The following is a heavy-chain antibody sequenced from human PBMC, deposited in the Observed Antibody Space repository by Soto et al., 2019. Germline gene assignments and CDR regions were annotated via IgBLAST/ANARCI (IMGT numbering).Heavy chain of an antibody. CDR1: GGTLSSYA. Sequence: QVQLVQSGAEVKKPGSSVKVSCKASGGTLSSYAISWVRQAPGQGLEWRGGILPIFGTANYAPKFQGRVTVPADDSTSIAYIELSSLRYGDTAVYYGAQQTPQPDIVSVPAGMLGMDVWGQGTTVTVSS. J-gene: IGHJ6*02. V-gene: IGHV1-69*12. D-gene: IGHD2-2*01. CDR2: ILPIFGTA. CDR3: AQQTPQPDIVSVPAGMLGMDV.